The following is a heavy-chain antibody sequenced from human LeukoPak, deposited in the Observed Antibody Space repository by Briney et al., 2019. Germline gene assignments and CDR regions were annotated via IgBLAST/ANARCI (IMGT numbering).Heavy chain of an antibody. J-gene: IGHJ4*02. CDR2: IYHSGST. CDR1: GYSISSGYY. Sequence: SETLSLTCTVSGYSISSGYYWGWIRQPPGRGLGWIGSIYHSGSTYYNPSLKSRVTISVDTSKNQLSLKLSSVTAADTAVYYCARASVSSGYSDYWGQGTLVTVSS. CDR3: ARASVSSGYSDY. V-gene: IGHV4-38-2*02. D-gene: IGHD3-22*01.